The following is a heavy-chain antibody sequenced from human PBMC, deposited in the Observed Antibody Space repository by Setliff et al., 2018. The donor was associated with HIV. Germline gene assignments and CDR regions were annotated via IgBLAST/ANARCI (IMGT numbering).Heavy chain of an antibody. V-gene: IGHV4-59*01. CDR3: ARLSGGMVPNY. J-gene: IGHJ4*02. Sequence: PSETLSLTCTVSGGSISSYYCSWMRQPPGKGLEWIGYTYYTGSTGYNPSLKSRATISLDTSKNQFSLKFNSVTAADTAVYYCARLSGGMVPNYWGQGTLVTVSS. CDR1: GGSISSYY. D-gene: IGHD3-10*01. CDR2: TYYTGST.